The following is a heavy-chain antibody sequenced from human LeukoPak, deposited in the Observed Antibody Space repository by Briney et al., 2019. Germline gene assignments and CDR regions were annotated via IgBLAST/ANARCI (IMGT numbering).Heavy chain of an antibody. CDR3: AKGTVVVPAAPFDY. D-gene: IGHD2-2*01. CDR2: ISGSGGST. Sequence: GGSLRLSCAASGFTFSSYAMSWVRQAPGKGLEWVSAISGSGGSTYYADPVKGRFTISRDNSKNTLYLQMNSLRAEDTAVYYCAKGTVVVPAAPFDYWGQGTLVTVSS. CDR1: GFTFSSYA. V-gene: IGHV3-23*01. J-gene: IGHJ4*02.